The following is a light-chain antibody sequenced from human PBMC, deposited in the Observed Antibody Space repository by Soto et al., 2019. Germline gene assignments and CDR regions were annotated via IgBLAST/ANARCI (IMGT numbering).Light chain of an antibody. V-gene: IGLV2-23*02. CDR2: EVS. CDR1: SSDAGNYNL. CDR3: SSSASSGTYV. J-gene: IGLJ1*01. Sequence: QSMLTQPASVSGSPGQSITISCTGTSSDAGNYNLVSWYQQHPGKAPKLMIYEVSQRPSGVSNRFSGSKSGNTASLAISGLQAEDEAHYSCSSSASSGTYVFRTGTKVTVL.